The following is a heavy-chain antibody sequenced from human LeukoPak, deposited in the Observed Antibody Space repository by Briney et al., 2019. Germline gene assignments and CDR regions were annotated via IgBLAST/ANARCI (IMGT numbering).Heavy chain of an antibody. J-gene: IGHJ4*02. CDR1: GFTFDDYA. D-gene: IGHD1-26*01. V-gene: IGHV3-9*01. CDR3: AKDMAWEPGIDFDY. CDR2: ISWNSGSI. Sequence: GGSLRLSCAASGFTFDDYAMHWVRHAPGKGLEWVSGISWNSGSIRYAHSVKGRFTISRDNAKNTLYLQMNSLRAEDTALYYCAKDMAWEPGIDFDYWGQGTLVTVSS.